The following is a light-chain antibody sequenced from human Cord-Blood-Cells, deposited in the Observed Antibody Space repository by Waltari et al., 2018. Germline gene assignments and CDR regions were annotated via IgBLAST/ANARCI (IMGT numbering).Light chain of an antibody. CDR1: QSLLHSNGYNY. J-gene: IGKJ1*01. Sequence: DIVMTQSPLSLPVTPGEPASISCRPSQSLLHSNGYNYLDWYRQKPGQSPQLLIYLGSNLASGVPDRFSGSGSGTDFTLKISRVEAEDVGVYYCMQALQTPPWTFGQGTKVEIK. CDR3: MQALQTPPWT. CDR2: LGS. V-gene: IGKV2-28*01.